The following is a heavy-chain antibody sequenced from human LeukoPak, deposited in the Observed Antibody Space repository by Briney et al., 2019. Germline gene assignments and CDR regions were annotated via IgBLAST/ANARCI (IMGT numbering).Heavy chain of an antibody. CDR1: GFTFSSYA. CDR3: AKDGVDTAMVYYYYYYMDV. J-gene: IGHJ6*03. CDR2: ISGSGGST. V-gene: IGHV3-23*01. Sequence: GGSLRLPCAASGFTFSSYAMSWVRQAPGKGLEWVSAISGSGGSTYYADSVKGRFTISRDNSKNTLYLQMNSLRAEDTAVYYCAKDGVDTAMVYYYYYYMDVWGKGTAVTVS. D-gene: IGHD5-18*01.